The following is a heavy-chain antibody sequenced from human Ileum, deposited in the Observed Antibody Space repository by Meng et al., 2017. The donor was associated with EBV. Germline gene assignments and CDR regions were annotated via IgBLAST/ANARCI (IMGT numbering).Heavy chain of an antibody. J-gene: IGHJ5*02. CDR3: ARDSEKLLGWFDP. CDR2: INPNGGGT. V-gene: IGHV1-2*05. Sequence: QVQLVHSGAEGKQPGASVKVSCKTSGYTFSDHYMYWVRQVPGQGLEWMGRINPNGGGTLYAQKFRGRVTMTRDMSNSTVFMELSRLRSDDTGIYYCARDSEKLLGWFDPWGQGTLVTVSS. CDR1: GYTFSDHY. D-gene: IGHD6-19*01.